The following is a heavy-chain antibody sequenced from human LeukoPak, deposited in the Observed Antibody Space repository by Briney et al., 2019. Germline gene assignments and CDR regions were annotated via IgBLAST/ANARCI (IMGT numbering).Heavy chain of an antibody. D-gene: IGHD2-2*01. J-gene: IGHJ4*02. V-gene: IGHV3-30*04. Sequence: GGSLRLSCAASGFTFSSYAMHWVRQAPGKGLEWVAAISYNGSNKYYADSVKGRFTISRDNSKNTLFLQMNSLRAEDTAVYYCARGGIVVVPAAIGGLDYWGQGTLVTVSS. CDR2: ISYNGSNK. CDR3: ARGGIVVVPAAIGGLDY. CDR1: GFTFSSYA.